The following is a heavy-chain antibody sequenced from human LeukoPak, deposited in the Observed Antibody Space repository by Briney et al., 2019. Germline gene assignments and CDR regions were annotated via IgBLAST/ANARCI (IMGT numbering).Heavy chain of an antibody. J-gene: IGHJ4*02. D-gene: IGHD5-24*01. CDR3: ASIDGYNYYFDY. CDR2: IYYSGST. CDR1: GGSISSSSYY. Sequence: SETLSLTCTVSGGSISSSSYYWGWIRQPPGKGLEWIGSIYYSGSTYYNPSLKSRVTISVDTSKNQFSLKLSSVTAADTAVYYCASIDGYNYYFDYWGQGTLVTVSS. V-gene: IGHV4-39*07.